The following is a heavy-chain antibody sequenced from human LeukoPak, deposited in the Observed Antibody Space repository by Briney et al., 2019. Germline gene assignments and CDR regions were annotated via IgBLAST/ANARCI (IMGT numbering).Heavy chain of an antibody. CDR3: ARANPYCSGGSCYFAN. J-gene: IGHJ3*01. D-gene: IGHD2-15*01. CDR1: GGSLSGYY. CDR2: INHSGST. V-gene: IGHV4-34*01. Sequence: KASETLSLTCAVYGGSLSGYYWSWIRQPPGKGLEWIGEINHSGSTNYNPSLKSRVTISVDTSKNQFSLKLSSVTAADTAVYYCARANPYCSGGSCYFANWGQGTMVTVSS.